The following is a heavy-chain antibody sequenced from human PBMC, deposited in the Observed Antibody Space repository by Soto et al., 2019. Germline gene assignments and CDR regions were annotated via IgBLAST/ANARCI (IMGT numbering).Heavy chain of an antibody. Sequence: GSLTISCKTSGYIFTTYWIGWVRQMPGKGLEWMAIIFPADSDTRYSPSFQGQVTISADKSISTAYLQWRSLKASDTAIYYCATTYQYDSSGYYYLDYWGQGTLVTVSS. CDR1: GYIFTTYW. CDR3: ATTYQYDSSGYYYLDY. J-gene: IGHJ4*02. V-gene: IGHV5-51*01. CDR2: IFPADSDT. D-gene: IGHD3-22*01.